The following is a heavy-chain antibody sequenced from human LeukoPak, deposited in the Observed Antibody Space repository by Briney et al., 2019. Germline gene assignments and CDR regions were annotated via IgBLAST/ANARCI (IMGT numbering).Heavy chain of an antibody. V-gene: IGHV3-30*04. Sequence: SGGSLRLSCVASGFIFSDHPFHWVRQSPNKGLEWVALIGSDGPKKYYADSVQGRFTVSRENSKNTLFLQMNTLRADDTAVYFCARQMTSTRLFDSWGQGSLVSVSS. CDR1: GFIFSDHP. J-gene: IGHJ4*02. CDR2: IGSDGPKK. CDR3: ARQMTSTRLFDS. D-gene: IGHD5/OR15-5a*01.